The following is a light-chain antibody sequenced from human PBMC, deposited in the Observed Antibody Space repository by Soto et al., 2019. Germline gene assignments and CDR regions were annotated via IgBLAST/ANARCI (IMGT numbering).Light chain of an antibody. CDR3: QQSYSMPWT. CDR1: QGIRHD. V-gene: IGKV1-17*01. CDR2: AAS. J-gene: IGKJ1*01. Sequence: DIQMTHSRSSPSVSVGDRVTITWRASQGIRHDLGWYQQKPGKAPELLIYAASILQSGVPSRFSGSGSGTEFTLTISSLQPDDFATYYCQQSYSMPWTFGQGTKVDIK.